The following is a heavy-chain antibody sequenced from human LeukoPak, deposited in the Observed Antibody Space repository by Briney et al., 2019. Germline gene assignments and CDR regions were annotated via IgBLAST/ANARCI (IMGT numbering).Heavy chain of an antibody. CDR2: INHSGST. V-gene: IGHV4-34*01. CDR3: ARDQTTYHPTTVTSGWFDP. Sequence: SETLSLTCAVYGGSFSGYYWSWIRQPPGKGLEWIGEINHSGSTNYNPSLKSRVTISVGTSKNQFSLKLSFVTAADTAVYYCARDQTTYHPTTVTSGWFDPWGQGTLVTVSS. D-gene: IGHD4-17*01. J-gene: IGHJ5*02. CDR1: GGSFSGYY.